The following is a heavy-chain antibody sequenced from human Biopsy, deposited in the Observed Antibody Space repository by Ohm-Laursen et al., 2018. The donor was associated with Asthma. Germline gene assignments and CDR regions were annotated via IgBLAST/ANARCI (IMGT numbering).Heavy chain of an antibody. CDR2: ISHDGSNK. CDR3: ASQSSGPDFWSGYYYFDY. Sequence: SSLRLSCAASGFTFSSYGMHWVRQAPGKGLEWVAVISHDGSNKYYADSVKGRFTISRDNSKNTLYLQMNSLRAEDTAVYYCASQSSGPDFWSGYYYFDYWGQGTLVTVSS. D-gene: IGHD3-3*01. CDR1: GFTFSSYG. J-gene: IGHJ4*02. V-gene: IGHV3-30*03.